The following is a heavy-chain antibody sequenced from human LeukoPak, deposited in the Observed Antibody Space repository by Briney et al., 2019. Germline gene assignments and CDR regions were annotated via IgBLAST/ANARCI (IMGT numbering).Heavy chain of an antibody. CDR1: GYTFTSYD. CDR3: ARAFRAYYYDSSGRTPGGY. V-gene: IGHV1-8*01. D-gene: IGHD3-22*01. J-gene: IGHJ4*02. Sequence: GASVKVSCKASGYTFTSYDMNWVRQATGQGLEWMGWMNPNSGNTGYAQKFQGRVTMTRNTSISTAYMELSSLRSEDTAVYYCARAFRAYYYDSSGRTPGGYWGQGTLVTVSS. CDR2: MNPNSGNT.